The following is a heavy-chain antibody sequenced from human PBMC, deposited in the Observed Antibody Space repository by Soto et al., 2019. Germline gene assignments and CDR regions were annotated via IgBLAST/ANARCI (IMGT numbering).Heavy chain of an antibody. Sequence: GASVKVSCKVSGYTLTELSMHWVRQAPGKGLEWMGGFDPEDGETIYAQKFQGRVTMTEDTSTDTAYMELSSLRSEDTAVYYCATSITIFRVVTDNWFDPWGQGTLVTVSS. CDR2: FDPEDGET. J-gene: IGHJ5*02. V-gene: IGHV1-24*01. D-gene: IGHD3-3*01. CDR3: ATSITIFRVVTDNWFDP. CDR1: GYTLTELS.